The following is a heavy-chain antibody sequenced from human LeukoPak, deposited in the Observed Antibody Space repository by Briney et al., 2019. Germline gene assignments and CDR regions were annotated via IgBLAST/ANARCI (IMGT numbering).Heavy chain of an antibody. V-gene: IGHV4-31*03. CDR2: IYYSGST. CDR1: GDSISSGGYY. Sequence: SQTLSLTCTVSGDSISSGGYYWSWIRQHPGKGLEWIGYIYYSGSTYYNPSLKSRVTISVDTSKNQFSLKLSSVTAADTAVYYCARAAGSSWPYYYYGMDVWGQGTTVTVSS. J-gene: IGHJ6*02. D-gene: IGHD6-13*01. CDR3: ARAAGSSWPYYYYGMDV.